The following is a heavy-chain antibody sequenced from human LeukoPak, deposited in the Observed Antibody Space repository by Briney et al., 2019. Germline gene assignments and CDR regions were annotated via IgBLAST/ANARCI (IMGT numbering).Heavy chain of an antibody. CDR2: ISYDGSNK. J-gene: IGHJ6*02. D-gene: IGHD3-10*01. CDR1: GFTFSSYA. CDR3: ARGPYYYGSGSGLNYYYGMDV. V-gene: IGHV3-30-3*01. Sequence: GGSLRLSCAASGFTFSSYATHWVRQAPGKGLEWVAVISYDGSNKYYADSVKGRFTISRDNSKNTLYLQMNSLRAEDTAVYYCARGPYYYGSGSGLNYYYGMDVWGQGTTVTVSS.